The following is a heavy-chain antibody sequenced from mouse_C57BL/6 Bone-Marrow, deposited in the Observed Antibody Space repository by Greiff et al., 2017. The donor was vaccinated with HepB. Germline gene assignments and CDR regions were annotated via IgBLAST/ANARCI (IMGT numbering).Heavy chain of an antibody. Sequence: QVQLKQPGAELVRPGSSVKLSCKASGYTFTSYWMHWVKQRPIQGLEWIGNIDPSDSETHYNQKFKDKATLTVDKSSSTAYMQLSSLTSEDSAVYYCARSRYSNYRYFDVWGTGTTVTVSS. V-gene: IGHV1-52*01. CDR1: GYTFTSYW. D-gene: IGHD2-5*01. J-gene: IGHJ1*03. CDR3: ARSRYSNYRYFDV. CDR2: IDPSDSET.